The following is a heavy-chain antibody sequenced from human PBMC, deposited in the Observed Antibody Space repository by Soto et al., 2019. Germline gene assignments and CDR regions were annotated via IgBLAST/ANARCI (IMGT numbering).Heavy chain of an antibody. CDR1: GGSFRGYY. V-gene: IGHV4-34*03. CDR3: TSGCDLSVSH. J-gene: IGHJ4*02. Sequence: SETLSLTCAFYGGSFRGYYWSWIRQPPGKGLELIGEINHSGSTNYNPSLKSRVTISVDTSKNQFYLKLSSVTAADTAVYYCTSGCDLSVSHWGEGTRDNVST. D-gene: IGHD5-12*01. CDR2: INHSGST.